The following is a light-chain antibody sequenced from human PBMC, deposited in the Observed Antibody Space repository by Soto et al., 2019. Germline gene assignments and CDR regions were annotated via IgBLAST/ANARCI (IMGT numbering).Light chain of an antibody. J-gene: IGKJ1*01. Sequence: DIQMTQSPSTLSASVGDRVTITCRASQSISSWLAWYQQKPGKAPKPLIYDASSLESGVPSRFRGSGSGTEFTLTISSLQPEDFATYYCQQSYSTPRTFGQGTKVDIK. V-gene: IGKV1-5*01. CDR2: DAS. CDR3: QQSYSTPRT. CDR1: QSISSW.